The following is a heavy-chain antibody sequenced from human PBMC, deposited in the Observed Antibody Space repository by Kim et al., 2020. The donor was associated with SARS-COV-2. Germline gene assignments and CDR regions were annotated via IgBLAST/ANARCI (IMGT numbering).Heavy chain of an antibody. J-gene: IGHJ2*01. Sequence: SETLSLTCAVYGGSFSGYYWSWIRQPPGKGLEWIGEINHSGSTNYNQSLKSRVTISVDTSKNQFPMKLSAVTAADTAGYYCARGGGGYSYGAGYFDLWRRGTLVTDSS. CDR1: GGSFSGYY. CDR3: ARGGGGYSYGAGYFDL. D-gene: IGHD5-18*01. V-gene: IGHV4-34*01. CDR2: INHSGST.